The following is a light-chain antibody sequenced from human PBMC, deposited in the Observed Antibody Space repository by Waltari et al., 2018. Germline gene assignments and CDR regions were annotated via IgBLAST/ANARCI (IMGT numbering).Light chain of an antibody. CDR3: CSYAGSYTYWV. CDR1: STDVGGYNS. J-gene: IGLJ3*02. Sequence: QSALTQPPSVSGSPGQSVTISCTGTSTDVGGYNSVSWYLHHPGKAPKLIIYDVSERPSGVPARFSGSKSGNTASLTISGLQADDEADYFCCSYAGSYTYWVFGGGTTLTVL. CDR2: DVS. V-gene: IGLV2-11*01.